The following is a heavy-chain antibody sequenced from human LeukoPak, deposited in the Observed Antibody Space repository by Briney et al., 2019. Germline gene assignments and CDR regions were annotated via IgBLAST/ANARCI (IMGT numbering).Heavy chain of an antibody. CDR1: GFTFSSYE. V-gene: IGHV3-48*03. D-gene: IGHD3-10*01. CDR3: ARVWVYLDY. CDR2: ISSSGSTI. J-gene: IGHJ4*02. Sequence: GGSLRLSYAASGFTFSSYETNWVRQAPGKGLEWVSYISSSGSTIYYADSVKGRFTISRDNAKNSLYLQMNSLRAEDTAVYYCARVWVYLDYWGQGTLVTVSS.